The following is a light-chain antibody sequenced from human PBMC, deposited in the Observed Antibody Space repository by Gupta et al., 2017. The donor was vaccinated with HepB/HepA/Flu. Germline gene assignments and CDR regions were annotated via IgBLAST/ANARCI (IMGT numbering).Light chain of an antibody. J-gene: IGLJ3*02. CDR3: SSYTTRITQV. CDR2: DVS. V-gene: IGLV2-14*03. CDR1: SGDVGAYNH. Sequence: HSALPQPASVSGSPVQSITISCTGTSGDVGAYNHVSWYQQHPGKAHKLIIYDVSERPSGVSNRFSGSKSVNTASLTISGLQAEDDADYFCSSYTTRITQVFGGGTKLTVL.